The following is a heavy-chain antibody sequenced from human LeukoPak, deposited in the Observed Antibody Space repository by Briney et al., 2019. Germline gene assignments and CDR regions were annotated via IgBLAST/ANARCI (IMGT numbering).Heavy chain of an antibody. CDR3: AKGLVRGVILSPSFDY. J-gene: IGHJ4*02. CDR2: ISHTGGTT. V-gene: IGHV3-23*01. Sequence: GGSLRLSCAASGFTFSTYDMSWVRQAPGKGLEWVSGISHTGGTTNYADSVKGRFTISRDNSKNTLYMQMNSLRAEDTAVYYCAKGLVRGVILSPSFDYWGQGTLVTVAS. D-gene: IGHD3-10*01. CDR1: GFTFSTYD.